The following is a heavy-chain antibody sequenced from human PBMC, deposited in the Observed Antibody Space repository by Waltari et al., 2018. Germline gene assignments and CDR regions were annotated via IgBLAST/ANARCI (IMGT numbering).Heavy chain of an antibody. CDR2: IIPIFGTA. V-gene: IGHV1-69*13. CDR1: GDTFSSYA. D-gene: IGHD3-3*01. Sequence: QVQLVQSGAEVKKPGSSVKVSCTASGDTFSSYAISWVRKAPGQGLEWMGRIIPIFGTANYAQKFQGRVTITADKSTSTAYMELSSLRSEDTAVYYCARDDAIFGVVTYRFDYWGQGTLVTVSS. J-gene: IGHJ4*02. CDR3: ARDDAIFGVVTYRFDY.